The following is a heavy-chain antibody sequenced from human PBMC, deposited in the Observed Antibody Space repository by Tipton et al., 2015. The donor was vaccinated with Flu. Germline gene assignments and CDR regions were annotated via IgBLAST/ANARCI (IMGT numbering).Heavy chain of an antibody. D-gene: IGHD3-10*01. V-gene: IGHV3-9*01. CDR1: GFTFEDYG. CDR2: IGWNSGTI. J-gene: IGHJ4*02. Sequence: SLRLSCVASGFTFEDYGMHWIRQAPGKGLEWVSGIGWNSGTITYADSVKGRFTISRDNAKNLLYLQMNSLGPEDTALYFCAKLVVRGGRGYYFDDWGLGTLVTVSS. CDR3: AKLVVRGGRGYYFDD.